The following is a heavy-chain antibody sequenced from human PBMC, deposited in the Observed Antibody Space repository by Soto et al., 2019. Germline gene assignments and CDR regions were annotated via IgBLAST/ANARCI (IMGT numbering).Heavy chain of an antibody. CDR3: ARGYCSGGSCRLDY. Sequence: SETLSLTCTVSGGSISSYYWSWIRQPPGKGLEWIGYIYYSGSTNYNPSLKSRVTISVDTSKNQFSLKLSSVTAADTAVYYCARGYCSGGSCRLDYWGQGTLVTVSS. CDR1: GGSISSYY. CDR2: IYYSGST. J-gene: IGHJ4*02. D-gene: IGHD2-15*01. V-gene: IGHV4-59*01.